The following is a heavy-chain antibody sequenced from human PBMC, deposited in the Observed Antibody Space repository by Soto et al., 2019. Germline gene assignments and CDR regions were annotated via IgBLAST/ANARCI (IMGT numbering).Heavy chain of an antibody. D-gene: IGHD6-19*01. CDR2: ISASGVST. Sequence: PGGSLRLSCAASGFTSSSYAMSWVRQAPGKGLEWVSGISASGVSTYYADSVKGRFTISRDNSENTLYLQMNSLRAEDTALYYCAKDRKTGSGWYWDYWGQGTLVTVSS. V-gene: IGHV3-23*01. J-gene: IGHJ4*02. CDR1: GFTSSSYA. CDR3: AKDRKTGSGWYWDY.